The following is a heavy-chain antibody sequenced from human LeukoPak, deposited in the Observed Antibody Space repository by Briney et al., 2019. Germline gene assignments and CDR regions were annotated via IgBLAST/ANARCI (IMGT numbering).Heavy chain of an antibody. Sequence: GGSLRLSCAASGFXFSNYYMSWIRQTPGKGLEWVSHITSSGSYTNYADSVKGRFTISRDNAKNSLYLQMNSLSPEDTAVYYCAKVQLELRGAYYFDYWGQGTLVTVSS. V-gene: IGHV3-11*05. D-gene: IGHD1-1*01. CDR1: GFXFSNYY. J-gene: IGHJ4*02. CDR2: ITSSGSYT. CDR3: AKVQLELRGAYYFDY.